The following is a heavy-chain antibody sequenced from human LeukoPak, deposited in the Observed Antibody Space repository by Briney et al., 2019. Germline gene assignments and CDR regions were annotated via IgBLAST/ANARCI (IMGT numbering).Heavy chain of an antibody. CDR1: GYTFTSYA. CDR3: ARSGYDSSEDY. Sequence: GASVKVSCKASGYTFTSYAMHWVRQAPGQRLEWMGWVNAGNGNTKYSQKLQGRVTMTTDTSTSTAYMELRSLRSDDTAVYYCARSGYDSSEDYWGQGTLVTVSS. J-gene: IGHJ4*02. V-gene: IGHV1-3*01. D-gene: IGHD3-22*01. CDR2: VNAGNGNT.